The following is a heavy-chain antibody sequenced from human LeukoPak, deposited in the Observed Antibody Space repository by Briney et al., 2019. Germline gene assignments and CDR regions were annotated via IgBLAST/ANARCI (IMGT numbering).Heavy chain of an antibody. CDR2: ISWNSGSI. CDR1: GFTFDDYA. D-gene: IGHD6-19*01. Sequence: PGGSLRLSCTASGFTFDDYAMHWVRQAPGKGLEWVSGISWNSGSIGYAGSVKGRFTISRDNAKNSLYLQMNSLRAEDTAVYYCARVGYSSGWYVGQGNFDCWGQGTLVTVSP. CDR3: ARVGYSSGWYVGQGNFDC. J-gene: IGHJ4*02. V-gene: IGHV3-9*01.